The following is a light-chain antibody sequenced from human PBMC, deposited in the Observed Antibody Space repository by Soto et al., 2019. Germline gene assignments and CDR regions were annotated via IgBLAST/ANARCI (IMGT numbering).Light chain of an antibody. Sequence: AIQMTQSPSSLSASIGDRVTITCRASQDIRNDLGWYQEKPGQAPKLLIYAASNLQSGVPSRVSGSGSGTEFTLTISSLQPEDFATYYCLQDHNYPWTFGQGTKVEI. CDR3: LQDHNYPWT. J-gene: IGKJ1*01. CDR2: AAS. V-gene: IGKV1-6*01. CDR1: QDIRND.